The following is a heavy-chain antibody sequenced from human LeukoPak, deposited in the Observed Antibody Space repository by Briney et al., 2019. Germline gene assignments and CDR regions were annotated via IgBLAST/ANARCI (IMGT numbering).Heavy chain of an antibody. Sequence: GGSLRLSCAASGFTFSSYGMHWVRQAPGKGLEWVAFIRYDGSNKYYADSVKGRFTISRDNSKNTLYLQMNSLRAEDTAVYYCAKDRRNNYEVCDYWGQRTLVTVSS. V-gene: IGHV3-30*02. J-gene: IGHJ4*02. CDR3: AKDRRNNYEVCDY. CDR2: IRYDGSNK. D-gene: IGHD4-11*01. CDR1: GFTFSSYG.